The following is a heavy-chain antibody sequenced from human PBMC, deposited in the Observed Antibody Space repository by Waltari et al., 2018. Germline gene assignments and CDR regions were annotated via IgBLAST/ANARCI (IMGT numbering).Heavy chain of an antibody. J-gene: IGHJ4*02. Sequence: QLQLQESGPGLVKPSETLALTCTVSGGTVRSSDYCWGWIRQPPGKGPEWIGSIYYSGSTYYNPSLKSRVTTSVDTSKNQFSLKLGSVTAADTAVYYCASGISEWLFEQRGNYDFWGQGTLVTVSS. D-gene: IGHD3-3*01. V-gene: IGHV4-39*07. CDR3: ASGISEWLFEQRGNYDF. CDR2: IYYSGST. CDR1: GGTVRSSDYC.